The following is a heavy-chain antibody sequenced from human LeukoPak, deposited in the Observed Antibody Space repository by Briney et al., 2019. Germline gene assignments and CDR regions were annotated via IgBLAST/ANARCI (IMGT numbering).Heavy chain of an antibody. D-gene: IGHD6-13*01. J-gene: IGHJ4*02. CDR3: ASNPGIAAAGTSDY. Sequence: GGSLRLSCAASGFTFSSYAMSWVRQAPGKGLELVSAISGSGGSTYYADSVKGRFTISRDNSKNTLYLQMNSLRAEDTAVYYCASNPGIAAAGTSDYWGQGTLVTVSS. CDR2: ISGSGGST. CDR1: GFTFSSYA. V-gene: IGHV3-23*01.